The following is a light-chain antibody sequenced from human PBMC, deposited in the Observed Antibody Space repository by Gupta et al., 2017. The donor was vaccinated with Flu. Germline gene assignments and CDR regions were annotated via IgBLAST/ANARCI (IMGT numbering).Light chain of an antibody. J-gene: IGKJ1*01. CDR1: QSRLHSNGYNY. CDR3: MQGEHWPWA. V-gene: IGKV2D-26*02. Sequence: TPGEPASISCRSSQSRLHSNGYNYLDWFFLTSRRRHTRLVGDWSSDVCSSDLGYNIYIYGTDFTLQISRVEAEDVGLYFCMQGEHWPWAFGQGTKVEIK. CDR2: WSS.